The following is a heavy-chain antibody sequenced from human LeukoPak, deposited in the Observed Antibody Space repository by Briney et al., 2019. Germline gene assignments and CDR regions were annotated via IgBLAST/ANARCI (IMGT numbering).Heavy chain of an antibody. Sequence: SVKVSCTASGGTFSSYAISWVRQAPGQGLEWMGGIIPIFGTANYAQKFQGRVTITADESTSTAHMELSSLRSEDTAVYYCARLSGISSGWNNRVDVWGKGTTVTVSS. V-gene: IGHV1-69*13. D-gene: IGHD6-19*01. J-gene: IGHJ6*04. CDR1: GGTFSSYA. CDR2: IIPIFGTA. CDR3: ARLSGISSGWNNRVDV.